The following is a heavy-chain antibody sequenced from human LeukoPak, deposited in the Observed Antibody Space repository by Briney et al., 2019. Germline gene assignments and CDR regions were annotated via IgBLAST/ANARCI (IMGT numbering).Heavy chain of an antibody. CDR1: GFTFSSYS. V-gene: IGHV3-30*02. CDR2: IRYDGSNK. D-gene: IGHD3-10*01. CDR3: AKELLGFGLLVGGTPDY. J-gene: IGHJ4*02. Sequence: GGSLRLSCAASGFTFSSYSMHWVRQAPGKGLEWVSFIRYDGSNKYYADSVKGRFTISRDNSKNTLYLQMNSLRAEDKAVYYCAKELLGFGLLVGGTPDYWGQGTLVTVPS.